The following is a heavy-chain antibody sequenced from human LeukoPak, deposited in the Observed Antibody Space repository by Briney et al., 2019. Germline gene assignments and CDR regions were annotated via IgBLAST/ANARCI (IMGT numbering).Heavy chain of an antibody. CDR2: IYYSGST. CDR3: ARLYSSGWLRHGLGYFQH. CDR1: GGSFSTYY. V-gene: IGHV4-39*07. J-gene: IGHJ1*01. D-gene: IGHD6-19*01. Sequence: SETLSLTCAVYGGSFSTYYWGWIRQPPGKGLEWIGSIYYSGSTYYNPSLKSRVTISVDTSKNQFSLKLSSVTAADTAVYYCARLYSSGWLRHGLGYFQHWGQGTLVTVSS.